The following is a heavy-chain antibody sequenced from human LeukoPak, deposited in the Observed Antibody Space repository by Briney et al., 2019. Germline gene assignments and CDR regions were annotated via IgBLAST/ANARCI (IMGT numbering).Heavy chain of an antibody. CDR2: IFPSGGEI. Sequence: PGGSLRLSCAASGFSFTNYYMSWIRQAPGKGLEWVSSIFPSGGEIHYADSVRGRFTISRDNSKSILSLQMNSLRAEDTATYYCATYRQVLLPFESWGQGTLVTVSS. V-gene: IGHV3-23*01. D-gene: IGHD5-18*01. CDR1: GFSFTNYY. CDR3: ATYRQVLLPFES. J-gene: IGHJ4*02.